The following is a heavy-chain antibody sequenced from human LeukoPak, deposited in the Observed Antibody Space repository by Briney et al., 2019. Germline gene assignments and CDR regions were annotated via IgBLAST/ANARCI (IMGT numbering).Heavy chain of an antibody. CDR1: GYSFTSSR. CDR2: IYPGDSDT. CDR3: ARRGCNGGSCYGY. V-gene: IGHV5-51*01. D-gene: IGHD2-15*01. Sequence: GESLKISCKGSGYSFTSSRIGWVRQMPGKGLEWMGIIYPGDSDTRYSPSFQGQVTISADKSISTAYLQWSSLEASDTAMYYCARRGCNGGSCYGYWGQGTLVTVSS. J-gene: IGHJ4*02.